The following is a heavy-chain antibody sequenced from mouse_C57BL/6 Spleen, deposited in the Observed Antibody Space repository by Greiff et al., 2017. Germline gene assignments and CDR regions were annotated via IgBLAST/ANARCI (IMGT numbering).Heavy chain of an antibody. Sequence: DVKLVESGGGLVKPGGSLKLSCEASGFTFSDYGMHWVRQAPEKGLEWVAYISSGSSTIYYADTVKGRFTISRDNAKNTLFLQMTSLRSEDTAMYYCVGRRAMDYWGQGTSVTVSS. CDR3: VGRRAMDY. D-gene: IGHD1-1*01. CDR2: ISSGSSTI. J-gene: IGHJ4*01. CDR1: GFTFSDYG. V-gene: IGHV5-17*01.